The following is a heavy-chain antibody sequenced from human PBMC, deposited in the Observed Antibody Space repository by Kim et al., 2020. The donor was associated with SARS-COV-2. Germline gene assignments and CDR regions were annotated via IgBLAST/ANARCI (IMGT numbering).Heavy chain of an antibody. J-gene: IGHJ4*02. CDR1: GFTFNDYA. D-gene: IGHD6-13*01. V-gene: IGHV3-9*01. Sequence: GGSLRLSCAASGFTFNDYAMHWVRQAPGKGLEWVSGISWNSGSIGYADSVKGRFTISRDNAKNSLYLQMNSLRAEDTALYYCAKRAALEYFDYWGQGTLV. CDR3: AKRAALEYFDY. CDR2: ISWNSGSI.